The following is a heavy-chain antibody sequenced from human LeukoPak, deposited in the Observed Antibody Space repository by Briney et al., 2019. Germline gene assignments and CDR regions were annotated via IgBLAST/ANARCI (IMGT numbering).Heavy chain of an antibody. J-gene: IGHJ4*02. CDR1: GFTFSSYA. D-gene: IGHD3-22*01. V-gene: IGHV3-23*01. CDR3: AKDQVWIVVGSFDY. Sequence: PGGSLRLSCAASGFTFSSYAMSWVRQGPGKGLEWVSGISGSCGSTYYADSVKGRFTISRDNSKNTLYLQMTSLRAEDTAVYYCAKDQVWIVVGSFDYWGQGTLVTVSS. CDR2: ISGSCGST.